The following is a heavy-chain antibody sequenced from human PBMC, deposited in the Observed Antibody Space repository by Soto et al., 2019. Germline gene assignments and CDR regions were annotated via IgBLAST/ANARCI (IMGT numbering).Heavy chain of an antibody. V-gene: IGHV3-74*01. Sequence: GGSLRLSCAASGFTFSSYWMHWVRQAPGKGLVWVSRINSDGSSTSYADSVKGRFTISRDNAKNTLYLQMNSLRAEDTAVYYCASYHPMAERIDYWGQGTLVTVS. J-gene: IGHJ4*02. CDR3: ASYHPMAERIDY. CDR2: INSDGSST. CDR1: GFTFSSYW.